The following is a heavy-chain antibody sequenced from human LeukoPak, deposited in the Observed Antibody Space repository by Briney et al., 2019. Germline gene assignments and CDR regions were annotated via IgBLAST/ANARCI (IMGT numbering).Heavy chain of an antibody. CDR2: IWYDGNNN. D-gene: IGHD2-21*01. J-gene: IGHJ4*02. CDR3: AKDGGTYSLDY. V-gene: IGHV3-30*02. Sequence: GGSLRLSCAASGFTFSSYGMHWVRQAPGKGLEWVAFIWYDGNNNYYADSVKGRFTISRDNSKNTLNLQMNSLRAEDTAVYYCAKDGGTYSLDYGGRGTLVTVSS. CDR1: GFTFSSYG.